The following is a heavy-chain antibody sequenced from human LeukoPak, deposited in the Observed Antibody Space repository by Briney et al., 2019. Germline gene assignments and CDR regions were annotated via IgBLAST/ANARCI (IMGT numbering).Heavy chain of an antibody. Sequence: ASVKVSCKTSGYSFINHVVHWVRQAPGHSLEWMGWINAGTGNTKYSQKFQGRVTITRDTSASTAYMELSSLRSEDTGVFYCARDRIEWADSGYAHWGQGTVVTVSA. D-gene: IGHD5-12*01. V-gene: IGHV1-3*01. CDR2: INAGTGNT. CDR3: ARDRIEWADSGYAH. J-gene: IGHJ5*02. CDR1: GYSFINHV.